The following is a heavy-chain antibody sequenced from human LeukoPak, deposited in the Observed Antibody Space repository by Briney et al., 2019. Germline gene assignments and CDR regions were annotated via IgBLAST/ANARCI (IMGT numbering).Heavy chain of an antibody. CDR1: GGTFSSYA. J-gene: IGHJ4*02. D-gene: IGHD6-6*01. Sequence: EASVKVSCKASGGTFSSYAISWVRQAPGQGLEWMGWINPNSGGTNYAQKFQGRVTITRDTSASTAYMELSSLRSEDMAVYYCARGPASIAAPFDYWGQGTLVTVSS. V-gene: IGHV1-2*02. CDR3: ARGPASIAAPFDY. CDR2: INPNSGGT.